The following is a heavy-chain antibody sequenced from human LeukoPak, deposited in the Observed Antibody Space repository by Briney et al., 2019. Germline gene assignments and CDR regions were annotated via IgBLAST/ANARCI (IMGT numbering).Heavy chain of an antibody. CDR1: GFTFSSYA. CDR2: ISYDGSNK. J-gene: IGHJ5*02. CDR3: ARDLVRYFDRSNWFDP. D-gene: IGHD3-9*01. V-gene: IGHV3-30*04. Sequence: PGGSLRLSCAASGFTFSSYAMHWVRQAPGKGLEWVAVISYDGSNKYYADSVKGRFTISRDNSKNTLYLQMNSLRAEDTAVYYCARDLVRYFDRSNWFDPWGQGTLVTVSS.